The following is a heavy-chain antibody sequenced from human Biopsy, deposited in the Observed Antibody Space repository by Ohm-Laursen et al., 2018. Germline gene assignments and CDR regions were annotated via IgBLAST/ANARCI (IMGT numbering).Heavy chain of an antibody. D-gene: IGHD4-23*01. CDR2: ISCTGYT. Sequence: GTLSLTCTVSGGSFTGHYWSWIRQPPGKGLEWIGHISCTGYTSYNASLKSRVTISVDTSRNHFSLRLSSLTAADTTVYYCARGSNDFGGLYFPRWGQGTLLTVSS. J-gene: IGHJ4*02. V-gene: IGHV4-59*11. CDR1: GGSFTGHY. CDR3: ARGSNDFGGLYFPR.